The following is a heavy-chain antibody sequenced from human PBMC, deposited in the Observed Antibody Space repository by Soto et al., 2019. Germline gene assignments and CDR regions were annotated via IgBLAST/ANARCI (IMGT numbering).Heavy chain of an antibody. CDR2: ISGSGGST. CDR3: ARGPGDPRYYYYGMDV. J-gene: IGHJ6*02. CDR1: GFTFSSYA. Sequence: PGGSLRLSCAASGFTFSSYAMSWVRQAPGKGLEWVSAISGSGGSTYYADSVKGRFTISRDNSKNTLYLQMNSLRAEDTAVYYCARGPGDPRYYYYGMDVWGQGTTVTVSS. V-gene: IGHV3-23*01. D-gene: IGHD2-21*02.